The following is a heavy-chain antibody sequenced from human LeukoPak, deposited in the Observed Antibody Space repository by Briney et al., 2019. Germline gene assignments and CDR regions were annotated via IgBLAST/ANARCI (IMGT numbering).Heavy chain of an antibody. CDR1: GFRFTDYS. D-gene: IGHD2-2*01. CDR2: LGRSGEYK. CDR3: VKDRPCETCMPMDA. Sequence: PGGSLRLSCTASGFRFTDYSMSWVHQAPGKGLEWVAGLGRSGEYKYYADSVKGRFTISRDNSKDTVSLQMNSLRAEDSAIYFCVKDRPCETCMPMDAWGQGTTVTVSS. V-gene: IGHV3-23*01. J-gene: IGHJ6*02.